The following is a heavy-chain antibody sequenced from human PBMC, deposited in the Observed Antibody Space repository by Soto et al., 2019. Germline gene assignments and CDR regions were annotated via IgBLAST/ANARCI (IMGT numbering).Heavy chain of an antibody. CDR2: INAGNGNT. V-gene: IGHV1-3*05. CDR1: GYTFTSYA. J-gene: IGHJ4*02. Sequence: QVQLVQSGAEEKKPGASVKVSCKASGYTFTSYAMHWVRQAPGQRLEWMGWINAGNGNTKYSQKCQGRVTINRDTSASTADMELSSLRSEDTAVYYCARSIVVVTALDYWGQGTLVTVSS. CDR3: ARSIVVVTALDY. D-gene: IGHD2-21*02.